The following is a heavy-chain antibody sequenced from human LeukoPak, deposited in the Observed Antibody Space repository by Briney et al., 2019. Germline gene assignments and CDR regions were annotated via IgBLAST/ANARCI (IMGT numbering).Heavy chain of an antibody. CDR2: IYYSGST. CDR3: ARGGDYGDLRYFDY. V-gene: IGHV4-59*08. J-gene: IGHJ4*02. D-gene: IGHD4-17*01. Sequence: SETLSLTCSVSGGSISGYYWSWIRQPPGQGLEWIGYIYYSGSTNYNPSLKSRVIISRDTSKNQFSLNLSSVTAADTAVYYCARGGDYGDLRYFDYWGQGTLVTVSS. CDR1: GGSISGYY.